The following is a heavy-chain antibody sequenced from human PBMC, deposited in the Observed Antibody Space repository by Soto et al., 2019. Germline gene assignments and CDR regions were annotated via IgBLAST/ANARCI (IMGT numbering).Heavy chain of an antibody. Sequence: SETLSLTCTVSGGSVSSGSYHWSWIRQPPGKGLEWIGYIYYSGSTNYNPSLKSRVTISVDTSKNQFSLKLSSVTAADTAVYYCARRLNYYDSSGYYGEIDYWGQGTLVTVSS. CDR2: IYYSGST. V-gene: IGHV4-61*01. CDR3: ARRLNYYDSSGYYGEIDY. J-gene: IGHJ4*02. CDR1: GGSVSSGSYH. D-gene: IGHD3-22*01.